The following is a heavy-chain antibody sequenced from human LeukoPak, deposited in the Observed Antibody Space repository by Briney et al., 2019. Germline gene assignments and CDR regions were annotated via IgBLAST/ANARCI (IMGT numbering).Heavy chain of an antibody. J-gene: IGHJ4*02. CDR2: INSDGSST. CDR1: GFTFSSYW. V-gene: IGHV3-74*01. CDR3: ARDPSWIRGLMDY. D-gene: IGHD5-18*01. Sequence: GGSLRLSCAASGFTFSSYWMRWVRQAPGKGLVWVSRINSDGSSTSYADSVKGRFTISRDNAKNTLYLQMNSLRAEDTAVYYCARDPSWIRGLMDYWGQGTLVTVSS.